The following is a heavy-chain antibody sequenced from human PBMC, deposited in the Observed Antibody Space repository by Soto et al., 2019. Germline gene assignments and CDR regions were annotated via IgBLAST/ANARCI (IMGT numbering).Heavy chain of an antibody. V-gene: IGHV3-23*01. CDR1: GFTFSSYA. CDR3: AKDRRYYDFWSGYFAP. CDR2: ISGSGGST. J-gene: IGHJ5*02. Sequence: PGGSLRLSCAASGFTFSSYAMSWVRQAPGKGLEWVSAISGSGGSTYYADSVKGRFTISRDNSKNTLYLQMNSLRAEDTAVYYCAKDRRYYDFWSGYFAPWGQGTLVTVSS. D-gene: IGHD3-3*01.